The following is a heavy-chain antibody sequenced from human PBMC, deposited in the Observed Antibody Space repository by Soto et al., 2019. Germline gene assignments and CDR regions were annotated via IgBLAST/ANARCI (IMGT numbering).Heavy chain of an antibody. J-gene: IGHJ6*02. CDR2: IYHSGST. V-gene: IGHV4-4*02. Sequence: QVQLQESGPGLVKPSGTLSLTCAVSGGSISSSNWWRWVRQPPGKGLEWIGEIYHSGSTNYNPSLTSRVTISVAKSKNQFSLKLSSVTAADTAVYYCARETMVVVTPSAHYYYYGMDVWGQGTTVTVSS. CDR3: ARETMVVVTPSAHYYYYGMDV. CDR1: GGSISSSNW. D-gene: IGHD3-22*01.